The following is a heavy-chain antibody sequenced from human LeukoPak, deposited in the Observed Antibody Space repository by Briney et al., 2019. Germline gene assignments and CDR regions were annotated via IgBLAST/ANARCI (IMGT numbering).Heavy chain of an antibody. D-gene: IGHD3-10*01. V-gene: IGHV4-34*01. CDR1: GGSFSGYY. J-gene: IGHJ4*02. CDR3: ARLKRSFYYGSGSYYNFFDY. Sequence: PSETLSLTCAVYGGSFSGYYWSWIRQPPGKGLEWIGEINHSGSTNYNLSLKSRVTISVDTSKNQFSLKLSSVTAADTAVYYCARLKRSFYYGSGSYYNFFDYWGQGTLVTVSS. CDR2: INHSGST.